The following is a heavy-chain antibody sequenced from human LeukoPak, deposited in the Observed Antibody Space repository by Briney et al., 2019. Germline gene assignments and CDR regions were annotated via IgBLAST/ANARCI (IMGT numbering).Heavy chain of an antibody. J-gene: IGHJ3*02. CDR1: GFTFSSYA. D-gene: IGHD6-19*01. CDR2: IIGSGGST. CDR3: AKDAIAVAGRPLLRGAFDI. V-gene: IGHV3-23*01. Sequence: GGSLRLSCAASGFTFSSYAMSWVRQAPGKGLEWVSAIIGSGGSTYYADSLKGRFTISRDNSKNTLYLQMNSLRAEDTAVYYCAKDAIAVAGRPLLRGAFDIWGQGTMVTVSS.